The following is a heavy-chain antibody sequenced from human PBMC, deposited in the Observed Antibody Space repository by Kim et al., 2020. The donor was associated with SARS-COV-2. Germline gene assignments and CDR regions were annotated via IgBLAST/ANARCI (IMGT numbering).Heavy chain of an antibody. D-gene: IGHD3-22*01. CDR1: GFSFTTYE. CDR3: AREDSSGYYGPRAFDV. Sequence: GGSLRLSCITSGFSFTTYEMNWVRQAPGKGLEWIAYISTRGTTIFYAGSVKGRFTISRDNALNSLFLQMNSLRDEDTATYFCAREDSSGYYGPRAFDVWGSGTMVTVSS. CDR2: ISTRGTTI. V-gene: IGHV3-48*03. J-gene: IGHJ3*01.